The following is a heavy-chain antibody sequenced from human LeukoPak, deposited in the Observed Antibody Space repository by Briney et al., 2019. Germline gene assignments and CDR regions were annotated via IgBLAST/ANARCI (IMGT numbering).Heavy chain of an antibody. D-gene: IGHD3-3*01. CDR3: ARGGVELRFLEWLPYYYYGMDV. V-gene: IGHV3-21*01. CDR2: ISSSSSYI. J-gene: IGHJ6*02. Sequence: GGSLRLSCAASGFTFSSYSMNWVRQAPGKGLEWVSSISSSSSYIYYADSVEGRFTISRDNAKNSLYLQMNSLRAEDTAVYYCARGGVELRFLEWLPYYYYGMDVWGQGTTVTVSS. CDR1: GFTFSSYS.